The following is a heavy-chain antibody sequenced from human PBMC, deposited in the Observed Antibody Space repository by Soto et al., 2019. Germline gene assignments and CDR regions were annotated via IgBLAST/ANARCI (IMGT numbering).Heavy chain of an antibody. CDR2: IRQGGNEK. V-gene: IGHV3-7*01. CDR1: GFMFSTYL. Sequence: GGSLRLSCTASGFMFSTYLMIWVRQAPGKGLEWVANIRQGGNEKFYVDSVKGRFTISRDNAKKSLYLQMNSLRAEDTAVYYCVGALTYEVPYYYYGMDVWGQGTTVTVSS. D-gene: IGHD3-16*01. J-gene: IGHJ6*02. CDR3: VGALTYEVPYYYYGMDV.